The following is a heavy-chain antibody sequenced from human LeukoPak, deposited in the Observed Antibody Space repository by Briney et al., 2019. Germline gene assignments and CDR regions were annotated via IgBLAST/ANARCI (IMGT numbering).Heavy chain of an antibody. V-gene: IGHV3-21*01. Sequence: PGGSLRLSCAASGFTFSSYSMNWVRQAPGKGLEWVSSISSSSTYIHYADSVKGRFTISRDNAKNSLYLQMNSLRAEDTAVYYCARDVVLMSMDVWGQGTTVTVSS. CDR1: GFTFSSYS. D-gene: IGHD2-8*01. J-gene: IGHJ6*02. CDR3: ARDVVLMSMDV. CDR2: ISSSSTYI.